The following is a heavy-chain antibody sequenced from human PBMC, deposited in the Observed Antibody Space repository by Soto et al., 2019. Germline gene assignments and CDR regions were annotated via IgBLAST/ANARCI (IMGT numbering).Heavy chain of an antibody. CDR1: GFAFGGFT. CDR2: ISGSAART. V-gene: IGHV3-23*01. D-gene: IGHD6-13*01. CDR3: TRGGVGTTGSCDF. J-gene: IGHJ4*02. Sequence: VQVLESGGGLVQPGGSLRLSCSVSGFAFGGFTMTWVRQAPGKGLEWVSSISGSAARTYYADSVQGRFTISRDNSKSTLYLQMNSLRVEDTAKYYCTRGGVGTTGSCDFWGQGTLVGVSS.